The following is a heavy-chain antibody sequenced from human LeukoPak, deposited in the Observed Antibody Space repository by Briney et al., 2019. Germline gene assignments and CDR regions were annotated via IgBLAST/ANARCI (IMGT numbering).Heavy chain of an antibody. J-gene: IGHJ6*03. V-gene: IGHV4-4*07. CDR2: IYTSGST. CDR1: GGSISSYY. Sequence: PSETLSLTCTVSGGSISSYYWSWIRQPAGKGLEWIGRIYTSGSTNYNPSLKSRVTMSVDTFKNQFSLKLSSVTAADTAVYYCAREYIVVVPAAITPLYYYYMDVWGKGTTVTVS. CDR3: AREYIVVVPAAITPLYYYYMDV. D-gene: IGHD2-2*02.